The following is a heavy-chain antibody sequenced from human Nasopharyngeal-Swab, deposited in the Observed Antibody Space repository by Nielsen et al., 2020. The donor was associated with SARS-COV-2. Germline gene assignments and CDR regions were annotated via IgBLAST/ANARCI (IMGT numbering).Heavy chain of an antibody. V-gene: IGHV3-7*03. CDR1: GFTFSRYW. CDR3: AREVLESYYYYYYMDV. Sequence: GGSLRLSCAASGFTFSRYWMLWVRQAPGKGLEWVANIKQDGSEKYYVDSVKGRFTISRDNAKNSLYLQMNSLRAEDTAVYYCAREVLESYYYYYYMDVWGKGTTVTVSS. J-gene: IGHJ6*03. CDR2: IKQDGSEK. D-gene: IGHD3-3*01.